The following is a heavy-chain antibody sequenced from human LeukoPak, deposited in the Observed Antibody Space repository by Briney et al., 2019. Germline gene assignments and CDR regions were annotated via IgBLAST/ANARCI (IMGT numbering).Heavy chain of an antibody. CDR2: ISGRGDKT. D-gene: IGHD1-26*01. CDR3: AKGIQWELPLEY. CDR1: GFTLRNYA. V-gene: IGHV3-23*01. Sequence: PGGSLRLSCAASGFTLRNYAMSSVRQAPGKGLEWVSVISGRGDKTYYAGSAKGRFTISRDNSKNTLYLQMNSLRDVDTAIYYCAKGIQWELPLEYWGQGTLVTVSS. J-gene: IGHJ4*02.